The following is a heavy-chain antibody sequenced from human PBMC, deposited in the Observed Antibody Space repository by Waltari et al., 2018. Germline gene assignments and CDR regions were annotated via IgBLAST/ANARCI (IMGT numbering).Heavy chain of an antibody. Sequence: QVQLVQSGAEVKKPGSSVKVSCKASGGTFSSYAISWVRQAPGQGLEWMGGIIPIFGTANYAQKFQGRVTITTDESTSTAYMELSSLRSEDTAVYYCARPRSGSYPTFYYYYGMDVWGQGTTVTVSS. CDR2: IIPIFGTA. CDR3: ARPRSGSYPTFYYYYGMDV. J-gene: IGHJ6*02. V-gene: IGHV1-69*05. D-gene: IGHD3-10*01. CDR1: GGTFSSYA.